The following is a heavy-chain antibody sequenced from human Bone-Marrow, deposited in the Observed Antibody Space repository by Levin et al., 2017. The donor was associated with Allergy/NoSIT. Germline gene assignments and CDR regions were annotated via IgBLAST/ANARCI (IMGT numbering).Heavy chain of an antibody. D-gene: IGHD6-13*01. Sequence: GGSLRLSCAASGFKFSDFWMTWVRQAPGMGLEWVANINQDGSVRYYVDSVKGRFTISSDNAKHSLSLQMNSLRADATGVYFCASAVAAAGAYWGQGTLVTVSS. V-gene: IGHV3-7*01. CDR2: INQDGSVR. CDR1: GFKFSDFW. J-gene: IGHJ4*02. CDR3: ASAVAAAGAY.